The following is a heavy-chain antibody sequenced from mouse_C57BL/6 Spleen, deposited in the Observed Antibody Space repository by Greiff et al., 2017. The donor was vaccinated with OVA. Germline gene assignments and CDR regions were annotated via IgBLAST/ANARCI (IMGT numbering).Heavy chain of an antibody. Sequence: DVMLVESGGGLVKPGGSLKLSCAASGFTFSDYGMHWVRQAPEKGLEWVAYISSGSSTIYYADTVKGRFTISRDNAKNTLFLQMTSLRSEDTAMYYCARGGDYDPMDYWGQGTSVTVSS. CDR3: ARGGDYDPMDY. CDR1: GFTFSDYG. J-gene: IGHJ4*01. CDR2: ISSGSSTI. D-gene: IGHD2-4*01. V-gene: IGHV5-17*01.